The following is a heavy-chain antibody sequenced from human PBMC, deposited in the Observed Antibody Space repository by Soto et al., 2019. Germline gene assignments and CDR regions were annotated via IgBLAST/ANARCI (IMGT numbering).Heavy chain of an antibody. Sequence: QVHLVQSGAEVKKPGASVKVSCKASGYTFTSYGITWVRQAPGQGLEWMGWISAHNGNTDYAQQLQGRVIVTRDTSTSTAYMELRSQRSDDTAVYYCARGRYGDYWGQGALVTVSS. D-gene: IGHD1-1*01. CDR2: ISAHNGNT. CDR3: ARGRYGDY. V-gene: IGHV1-18*01. J-gene: IGHJ4*02. CDR1: GYTFTSYG.